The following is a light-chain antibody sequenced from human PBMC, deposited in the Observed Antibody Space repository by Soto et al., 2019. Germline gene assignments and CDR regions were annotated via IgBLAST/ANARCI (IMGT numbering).Light chain of an antibody. CDR3: TSYTTSSTHV. CDR2: EVS. CDR1: TSDIGAYNY. J-gene: IGLJ2*01. V-gene: IGLV2-14*01. Sequence: QLVLTQPASVSGSPGQSITISCTGTTSDIGAYNYVSWYQQHPDKAPKLMIFEVSDRPSGVSTRFSGSKSDNRASLTISGLQAEDEATYYCTSYTTSSTHVFGGGTKLTVL.